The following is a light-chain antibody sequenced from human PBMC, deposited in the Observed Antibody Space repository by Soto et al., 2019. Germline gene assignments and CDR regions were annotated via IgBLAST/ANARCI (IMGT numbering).Light chain of an antibody. CDR3: QQYNNSIT. CDR2: GAS. V-gene: IGKV3-15*01. J-gene: IGKJ5*01. Sequence: EVVMTQSPATLSLSPGERAKISCRASQSVSSSYLAWYKQKPGLAPRLLIFGASTRATGFPARFSGSGSGTESTLTIRSLKSEDFAVDYCQQYNNSITFGPGTKLDIK. CDR1: QSVSSSY.